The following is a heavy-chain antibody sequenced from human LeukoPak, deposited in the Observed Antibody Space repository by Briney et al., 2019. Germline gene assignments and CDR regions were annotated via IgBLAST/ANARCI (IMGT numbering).Heavy chain of an antibody. J-gene: IGHJ4*02. CDR1: GGSFSGYY. D-gene: IGHD1-26*01. V-gene: IGHV4-34*01. CDR3: ARGGPLYAGGCYLSFDY. Sequence: SETLSLTCAVYGGSFSGYYWSWIRQPPGKGLEWIGEINHSGSTNYNPSLKSRVTISVDTSKNQFSLKLSSVTAADTAVYYCARGGPLYAGGCYLSFDYWGQGTLVTVSS. CDR2: INHSGST.